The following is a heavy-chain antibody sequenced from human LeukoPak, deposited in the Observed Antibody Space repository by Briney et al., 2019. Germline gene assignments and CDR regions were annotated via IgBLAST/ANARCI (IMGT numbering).Heavy chain of an antibody. J-gene: IGHJ6*03. CDR3: ARDDSATYYDILTGYYYYYYYMDV. CDR2: IYTSGST. V-gene: IGHV4-59*10. Sequence: SETLSLTCAVYGGSFSGYYWSWIRQPPGKGLEWIGRIYTSGSTNYNPSLRSRVTISVDTSKNQFSLKLSSVTAADTAVYYCARDDSATYYDILTGYYYYYYYMDVWGKGTTVTISS. D-gene: IGHD3-9*01. CDR1: GGSFSGYY.